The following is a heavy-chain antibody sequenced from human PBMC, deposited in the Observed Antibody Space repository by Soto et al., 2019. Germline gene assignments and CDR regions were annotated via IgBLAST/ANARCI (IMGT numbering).Heavy chain of an antibody. D-gene: IGHD5-18*01. CDR3: ARDGYSAGFDI. CDR1: EFTFSSYY. J-gene: IGHJ3*02. Sequence: EVQLVESGGGLVQPGGSLRLSCATSEFTFSSYYMSWVRQPPGKGLVWVANIKQDGSEKYYVDSVKGRFTISRDNAKNSLYLQMNSLRAEDTAVYYCARDGYSAGFDIWGQGTMVTVSS. V-gene: IGHV3-7*01. CDR2: IKQDGSEK.